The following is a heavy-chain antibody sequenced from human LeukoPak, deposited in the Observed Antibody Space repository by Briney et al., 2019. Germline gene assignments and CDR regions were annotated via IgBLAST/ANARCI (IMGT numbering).Heavy chain of an antibody. CDR2: IYYSGRT. D-gene: IGHD2-21*01. J-gene: IGHJ4*02. CDR1: GGSISSYY. Sequence: SETLSLTCTVSGGSISSYYWSWIRQSPGKGLEWIGYIYYSGRTNYNPSLKSRVTISVDTSKNQFSLKLSSVTAADTAVYYCASFVIAMDTYYFDYWGQGTLVTVSS. V-gene: IGHV4-59*08. CDR3: ASFVIAMDTYYFDY.